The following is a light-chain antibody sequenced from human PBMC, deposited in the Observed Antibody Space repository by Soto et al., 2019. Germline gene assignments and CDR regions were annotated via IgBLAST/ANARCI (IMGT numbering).Light chain of an antibody. CDR2: EVT. CDR1: SSDVGSYNF. V-gene: IGLV2-8*01. CDR3: SSFAASNTHV. J-gene: IGLJ1*01. Sequence: QSALTQPPSASGSPGQSVTISCTGTSSDVGSYNFVSWYQQYPGKAPKLMIYEVTKRSSGVPDRFSGSKSGNTASLTVSGLQAEDEADYYCSSFAASNTHVFGTGTKVTVL.